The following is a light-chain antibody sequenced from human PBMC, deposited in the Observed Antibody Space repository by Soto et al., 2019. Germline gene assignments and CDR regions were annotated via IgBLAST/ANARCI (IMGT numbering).Light chain of an antibody. CDR1: QSVSSN. Sequence: EIVMTQSPATLSVSPGERATLSCRASQSVSSNLAWYQQKPGQAPRLLIYDASTRATGTPARFSGSGSGTEFTLTISSLQSEDFAVYYCQHYSNWPPWTFGQGTKVDIK. CDR2: DAS. CDR3: QHYSNWPPWT. J-gene: IGKJ1*01. V-gene: IGKV3D-15*01.